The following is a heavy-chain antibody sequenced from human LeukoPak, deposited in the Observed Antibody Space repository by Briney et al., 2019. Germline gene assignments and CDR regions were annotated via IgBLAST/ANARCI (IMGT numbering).Heavy chain of an antibody. CDR2: INPNSGGT. D-gene: IGHD1-7*01. J-gene: IGHJ4*02. Sequence: ASVKVSCKASGYTFTGYYMHWVRQAPGQGLEWMGRINPNSGGTNYAQKFQGRVTMTRDTSTSTVYMELSSLRSEDTAVYYCARLSPNYHEVYWGQGTLVTVSS. V-gene: IGHV1-2*06. CDR1: GYTFTGYY. CDR3: ARLSPNYHEVY.